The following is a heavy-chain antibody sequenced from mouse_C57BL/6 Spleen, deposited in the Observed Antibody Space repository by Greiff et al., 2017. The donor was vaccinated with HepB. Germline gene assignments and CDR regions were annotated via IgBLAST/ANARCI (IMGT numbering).Heavy chain of an antibody. V-gene: IGHV1-22*01. CDR3: ARDYDYLYYFDY. J-gene: IGHJ2*01. D-gene: IGHD2-4*01. CDR2: INPNNGGT. Sequence: EVQLVESGPELVKPGASVKMSCKASGYTFTDYNMHWVKQSHGKSLEWIGYINPNNGGTSYNQKFKGKATLTVNKSSSTAYMELRSLTSEDSAVYYCARDYDYLYYFDYWGQGTTLTVSS. CDR1: GYTFTDYN.